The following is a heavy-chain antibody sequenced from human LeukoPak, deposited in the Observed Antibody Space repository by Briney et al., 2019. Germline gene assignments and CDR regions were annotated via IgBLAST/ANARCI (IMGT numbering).Heavy chain of an antibody. J-gene: IGHJ3*02. V-gene: IGHV3-23*01. CDR1: GFTFSSYA. CDR2: ISGSGGST. Sequence: GGSLRLSCAASGFTFSSYAMSWVRQAPGKGLEWVSAISGSGGSTYYADSVKGRFTISRDNSKNTLYLQMNSLRAEDTDVYYCANLPHYYSSTSFSNYDAFDIWGQGTMVTVSS. CDR3: ANLPHYYSSTSFSNYDAFDI. D-gene: IGHD2-2*01.